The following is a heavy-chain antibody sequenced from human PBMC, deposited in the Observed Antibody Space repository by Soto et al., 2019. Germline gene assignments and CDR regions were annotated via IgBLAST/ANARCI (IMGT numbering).Heavy chain of an antibody. CDR1: GGSISSGAKY. D-gene: IGHD3-10*01. CDR2: IYYTGNT. J-gene: IGHJ6*03. V-gene: IGHV4-31*03. Sequence: QVQLQESGPGLVKPSQTLSLICSVSGGSISSGAKYWSWIRQHPGKGLEWIGYIYYTGNTDYNPSLKSRVTISVDTSKNQFSLNLSSVTAADTAVYYCTSGYYGSGPYYYYYYMDVWGKGTTVTVSS. CDR3: TSGYYGSGPYYYYYYMDV.